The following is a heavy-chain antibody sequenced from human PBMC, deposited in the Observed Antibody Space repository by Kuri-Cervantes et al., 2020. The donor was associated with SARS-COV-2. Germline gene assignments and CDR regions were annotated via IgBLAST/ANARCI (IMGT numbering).Heavy chain of an antibody. V-gene: IGHV3-74*01. CDR2: INPDGSYT. Sequence: GGSLRLSCAASGFTFSGHWIHWVRQAPGKGLVWVSRINPDGSYTNNADSVKGRSTLSRDNAKNTLYLQMNSLRAEDTAVYYCARESIVGATYLDYWGQGTLVTVSS. CDR3: ARESIVGATYLDY. CDR1: GFTFSGHW. J-gene: IGHJ4*02. D-gene: IGHD1-26*01.